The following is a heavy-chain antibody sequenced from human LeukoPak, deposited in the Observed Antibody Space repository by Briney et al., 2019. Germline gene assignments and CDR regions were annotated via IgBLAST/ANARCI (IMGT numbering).Heavy chain of an antibody. CDR2: KYYSGSA. D-gene: IGHD2-2*01. J-gene: IGHJ3*01. CDR1: GVSVSDGRCY. CDR3: ATPYCSSISCLDVFNV. Sequence: PSETLSLTCNVSGVSVSDGRCYWTWIRQHPGKGLEWIGYKYYSGSAKYNPSLKSRLTISIDTSKKQFSLQLSSVTAADTATYYCATPYCSSISCLDVFNVWGPGTRVIVSS. V-gene: IGHV4-31*03.